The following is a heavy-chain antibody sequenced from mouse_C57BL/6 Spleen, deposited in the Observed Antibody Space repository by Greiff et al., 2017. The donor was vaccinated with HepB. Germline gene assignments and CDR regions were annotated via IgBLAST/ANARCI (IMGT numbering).Heavy chain of an antibody. Sequence: EVMLVESGGGLVKPGGSLKLSCAASGFTFSSYAMSWVRQTPEKRLEWVATISDGGSYTYYPDNVKGRFTISRDNAKNNLYLQMSHLKSEDTAMYYCARDRNYGNGGMDYWGQGTSVTVSS. CDR1: GFTFSSYA. V-gene: IGHV5-4*01. D-gene: IGHD2-1*01. J-gene: IGHJ4*01. CDR3: ARDRNYGNGGMDY. CDR2: ISDGGSYT.